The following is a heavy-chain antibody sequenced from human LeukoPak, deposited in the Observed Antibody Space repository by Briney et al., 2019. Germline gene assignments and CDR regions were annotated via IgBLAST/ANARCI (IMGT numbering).Heavy chain of an antibody. CDR1: GFTFSSYS. CDR2: ISGSGGST. CDR3: AKSDFWSGYYPPPDY. D-gene: IGHD3-3*01. V-gene: IGHV3-23*01. J-gene: IGHJ4*02. Sequence: PGGSLRLSCAASGFTFSSYSMSWVRQAPGKGLEWVSAISGSGGSTYYADSVKGRFTISRDNSKNTLYLQMNSLRAEDTAVYYCAKSDFWSGYYPPPDYWGQGTLVTVSS.